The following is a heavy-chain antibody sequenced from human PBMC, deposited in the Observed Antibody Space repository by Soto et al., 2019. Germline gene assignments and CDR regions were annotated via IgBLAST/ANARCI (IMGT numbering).Heavy chain of an antibody. J-gene: IGHJ4*02. D-gene: IGHD5-18*01. V-gene: IGHV3-23*01. CDR3: AKDQKEGYPPNYFFDY. CDR1: GFTFSSHA. Sequence: GGSLRLSCAASGFTFSSHAISWVRQAPGKGLEWVSGISGSGASTYYADSVKGRFTISRDNSENTLYLQMNSLRAEDTALYYCAKDQKEGYPPNYFFDYWGQGTLVTDSS. CDR2: ISGSGAST.